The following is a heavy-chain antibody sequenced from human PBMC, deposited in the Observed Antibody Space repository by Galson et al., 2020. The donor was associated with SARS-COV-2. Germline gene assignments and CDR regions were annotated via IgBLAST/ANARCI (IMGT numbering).Heavy chain of an antibody. D-gene: IGHD3-10*01. CDR1: GFTFSSYW. CDR2: IHSDGSST. Sequence: QAGGSLRLSCAASGFTFSSYWMHWVRQAPGKGLVWVSRIHSDGSSTSYADSVKGRFTISRNNAKNTVYLQMNSLRAKDTAVYYCAREAEGVGMWYFDLWGRGTLVTVSS. J-gene: IGHJ2*01. V-gene: IGHV3-74*01. CDR3: AREAEGVGMWYFDL.